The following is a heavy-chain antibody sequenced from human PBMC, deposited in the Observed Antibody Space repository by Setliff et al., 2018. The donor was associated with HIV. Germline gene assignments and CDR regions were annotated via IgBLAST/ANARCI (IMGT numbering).Heavy chain of an antibody. CDR1: GGSLSGCY. D-gene: IGHD1-1*01. CDR2: INHSRTT. CDR3: ARGLGEMGTKIGNYFDY. V-gene: IGHV4-34*01. Sequence: SETLSLTCAVYGGSLSGCYWSWLRQPPGKGLEWLGEINHSRTTNYNASLNRRVTISVDTSKNQFSLKLGSVTAADTAMYYCARGLGEMGTKIGNYFDYWGQGTLVTVSS. J-gene: IGHJ4*02.